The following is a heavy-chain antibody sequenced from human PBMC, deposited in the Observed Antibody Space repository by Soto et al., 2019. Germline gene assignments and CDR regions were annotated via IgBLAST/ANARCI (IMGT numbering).Heavy chain of an antibody. CDR1: GGSVSDKTYY. J-gene: IGHJ4*02. Sequence: SSETLSLTCSVSGGSVSDKTYYWSWIRQPPRKRLEWIGYVYYSGTTNYNPSLKSRVTISVDLSKNRFSLRLSSVTTADTALYYCARTTAVPNTLRSRYFFDYWGQGTLVTVSS. D-gene: IGHD4-17*01. CDR2: VYYSGTT. V-gene: IGHV4-61*01. CDR3: ARTTAVPNTLRSRYFFDY.